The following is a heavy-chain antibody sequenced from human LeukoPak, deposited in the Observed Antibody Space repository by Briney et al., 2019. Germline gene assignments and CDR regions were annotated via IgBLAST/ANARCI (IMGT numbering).Heavy chain of an antibody. J-gene: IGHJ4*02. V-gene: IGHV4-39*07. CDR2: IYYSGST. D-gene: IGHD6-6*01. CDR1: GGSISSSSYY. Sequence: SETLSLTCTVSGGSISSSSYYWGWIRQPPGKGLEWIGSIYYSGSTNYNPSLKSRVTISVDTSKNQFSLKLSSVTAADTAVYYCARGGIAARRYFDYWGQGTLVTVSS. CDR3: ARGGIAARRYFDY.